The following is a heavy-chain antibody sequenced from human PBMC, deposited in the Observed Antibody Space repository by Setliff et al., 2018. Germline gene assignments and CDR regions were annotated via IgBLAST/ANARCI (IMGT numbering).Heavy chain of an antibody. Sequence: SETLSLTCNVSGGSISNYYWSWIRQSPGKGLEWIGYIDTSGSTSHNPSLKGRVSISLDTSKNQFSLNLNSVTAADTAVYFCARDTPHDPVSSNWYRNWFDPWGQGILVTVSS. CDR1: GGSISNYY. V-gene: IGHV4-4*09. CDR2: IDTSGST. D-gene: IGHD6-13*01. CDR3: ARDTPHDPVSSNWYRNWFDP. J-gene: IGHJ5*02.